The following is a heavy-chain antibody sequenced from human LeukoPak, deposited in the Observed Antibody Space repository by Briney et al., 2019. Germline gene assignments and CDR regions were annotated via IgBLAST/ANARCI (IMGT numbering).Heavy chain of an antibody. CDR2: IKEDGSDK. Sequence: GGSLRLSCAASGFTFSSYWMTWVRQAPGKGLEFVANIKEDGSDKYYVDSVKGRFTISRDNAKNSLYLQMNGLRAEDTAVYYCARGRGWLTFGYWGQGTLVTVSS. J-gene: IGHJ4*02. D-gene: IGHD5-24*01. CDR3: ARGRGWLTFGY. V-gene: IGHV3-7*01. CDR1: GFTFSSYW.